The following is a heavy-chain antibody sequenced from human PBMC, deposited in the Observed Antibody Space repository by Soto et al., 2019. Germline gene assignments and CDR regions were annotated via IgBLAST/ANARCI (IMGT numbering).Heavy chain of an antibody. CDR2: IWYDGSNK. CDR3: ARDPRRDIVATIRALDDAFDI. CDR1: GFTFSSYG. D-gene: IGHD5-12*01. Sequence: PGGSVRLSCAASGFTFSSYGMHCVRQAPGKGLEWVAVIWYDGSNKYYADSVKVRFTISRDNSKNTLYLQMNSLRAEDTAVYYCARDPRRDIVATIRALDDAFDIWGQGTMVTVSS. J-gene: IGHJ3*02. V-gene: IGHV3-33*01.